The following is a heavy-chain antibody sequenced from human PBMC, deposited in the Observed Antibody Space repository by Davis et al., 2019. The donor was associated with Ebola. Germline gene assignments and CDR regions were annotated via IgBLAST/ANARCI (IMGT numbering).Heavy chain of an antibody. CDR2: IYYSGST. CDR3: ARRLRGYSDYPSGGYFDY. CDR1: GGSISSSSYY. Sequence: MPSETLSLTCTVSGGSISSSSYYWGWIRQPPGKGLEWIGSIYYSGSTYYNPSLKSRVTISVDTSKNQFSLKLSSVTAADTALYYCARRLRGYSDYPSGGYFDYWGQGTLVTVSS. V-gene: IGHV4-39*01. J-gene: IGHJ4*02. D-gene: IGHD5-12*01.